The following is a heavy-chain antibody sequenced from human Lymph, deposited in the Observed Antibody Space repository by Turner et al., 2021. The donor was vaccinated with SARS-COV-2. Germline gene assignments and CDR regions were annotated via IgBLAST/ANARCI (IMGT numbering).Heavy chain of an antibody. Sequence: QVQLVQSGAEVKKPGASVKVSCKVSGYTLTELSIHWVRQAPGKGLEWMGGFDPEDGETIYAQKFQGRVTMTEDTSTDTAYMELSSLRSEDTAVYYCATLTSNWKILTGRYYFDFWGQGTLVTVSS. V-gene: IGHV1-24*01. CDR1: GYTLTELS. CDR3: ATLTSNWKILTGRYYFDF. J-gene: IGHJ4*02. CDR2: FDPEDGET. D-gene: IGHD1-1*01.